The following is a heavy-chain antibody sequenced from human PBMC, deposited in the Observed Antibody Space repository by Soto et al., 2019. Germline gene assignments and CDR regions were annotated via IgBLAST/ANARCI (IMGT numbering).Heavy chain of an antibody. J-gene: IGHJ5*02. D-gene: IGHD2-2*01. Sequence: QVQLQESGPGLVKPSQTLSLTCTVSGGSISSGGYYWSWIRQHPGKGLEWIGYIYHSGTTYYTPSLKRRGTISVPTSKNQFSLKLTSVTAADTAVYCCERVRGNQLPGWFDPWGQGTLVTVSS. V-gene: IGHV4-31*03. CDR1: GGSISSGGYY. CDR3: ERVRGNQLPGWFDP. CDR2: IYHSGTT.